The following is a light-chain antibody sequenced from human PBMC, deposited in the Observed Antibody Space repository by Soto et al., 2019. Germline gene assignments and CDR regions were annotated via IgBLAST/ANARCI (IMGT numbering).Light chain of an antibody. CDR1: QSVSSTY. CDR2: GAS. J-gene: IGKJ1*01. V-gene: IGKV3-20*01. CDR3: QQYGSSSWT. Sequence: ILLTQSPGTLSLSPGERATLSCRASQSVSSTYLAWYQQQPGQAPRLLIYGASNRATGIPDRFSGSGSGTDFTLTISRLEPEDFAVYYCQQYGSSSWTFGQGTRVE.